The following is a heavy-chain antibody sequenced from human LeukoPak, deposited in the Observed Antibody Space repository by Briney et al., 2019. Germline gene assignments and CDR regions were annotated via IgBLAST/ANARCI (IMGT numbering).Heavy chain of an antibody. CDR1: GYAFTSYG. J-gene: IGHJ4*02. D-gene: IGHD1-26*01. Sequence: ASVKVSCKASGYAFTSYGISWVRQAPGQGLEWMGWISAYNGNTNYAQKLQGRVTMTTDTSTSTAYMELRSLRSDDTAVYYCARDLMRGVGATVLDYWGQGTLVTVSS. CDR3: ARDLMRGVGATVLDY. CDR2: ISAYNGNT. V-gene: IGHV1-18*01.